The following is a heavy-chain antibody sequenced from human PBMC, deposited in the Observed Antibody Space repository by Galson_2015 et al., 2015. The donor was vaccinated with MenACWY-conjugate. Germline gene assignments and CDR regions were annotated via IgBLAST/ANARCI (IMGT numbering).Heavy chain of an antibody. D-gene: IGHD6-19*01. CDR1: GESITRYY. J-gene: IGHJ4*02. CDR3: ARLGSVWYGVDS. Sequence: SETLSLTCTVSGESITRYYWSWIRQPPGKGLEWIGYIYHSGNTKYNPSLKSRVTMSLDTSKNRFSLNLNSVTAADTAVYYCARLGSVWYGVDSWGQGTLVTVSS. V-gene: IGHV4-59*08. CDR2: IYHSGNT.